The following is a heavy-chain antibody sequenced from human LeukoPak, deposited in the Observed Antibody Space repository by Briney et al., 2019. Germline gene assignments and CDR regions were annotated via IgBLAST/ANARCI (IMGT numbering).Heavy chain of an antibody. V-gene: IGHV3-30*18. CDR1: GFTFSSYG. Sequence: GGSLRLSCAASGFTFSSYGMHWVRQAPGKGLEWVAVISYDGSNKYYADSVKGRFTISRDNSKNTLYLQMNSLRAEDTAVYYCAEDLTPPVYCSGGSCYSGFDYWGQGTLVTVSS. CDR2: ISYDGSNK. J-gene: IGHJ4*02. D-gene: IGHD2-15*01. CDR3: AEDLTPPVYCSGGSCYSGFDY.